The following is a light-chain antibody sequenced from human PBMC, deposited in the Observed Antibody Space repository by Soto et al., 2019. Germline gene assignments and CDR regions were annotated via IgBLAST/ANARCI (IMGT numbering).Light chain of an antibody. CDR3: QQYGSSPYT. CDR2: GTS. Sequence: ETVLTQSPGTLSLSPGERATLSCRASQSISSSYLAWYQQKPGQAPRLLIYGTSNRATGIPDRLSGSGSRTDFTLTISRLEPEDSAVYFCQQYGSSPYTFGQGTKVEI. CDR1: QSISSSY. V-gene: IGKV3-20*01. J-gene: IGKJ2*01.